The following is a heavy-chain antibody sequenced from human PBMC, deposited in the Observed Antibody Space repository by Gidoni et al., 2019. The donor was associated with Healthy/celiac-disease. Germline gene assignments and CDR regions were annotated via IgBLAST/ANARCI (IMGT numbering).Heavy chain of an antibody. V-gene: IGHV3-43D*03. CDR1: GFTFDDYA. CDR2: ISWDDDST. Sequence: EVQLVESGGVVVQHEGSLRLSCAASGFTFDDYAMHWVLQAPGKGLEWVSLISWDDDSTYYADSVKSRFAISRDNSKHSLYLQMNSLRAEDTVLYYCAKDKEQQLAGLDYWGQGTLVTVSS. CDR3: AKDKEQQLAGLDY. D-gene: IGHD6-13*01. J-gene: IGHJ4*02.